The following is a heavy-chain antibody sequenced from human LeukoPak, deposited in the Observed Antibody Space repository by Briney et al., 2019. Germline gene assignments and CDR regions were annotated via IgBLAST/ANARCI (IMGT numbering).Heavy chain of an antibody. CDR2: ISRGGIS. J-gene: IGHJ4*02. CDR3: SKKGQSEGYGKPD. Sequence: PGGSLRLSCAASGFTFSIYDMYWIRQAPGKGLECVAVISRGGISYYADSVNGWFTVSRDISKNTMYLQMNSLRAEDTAVYYCSKKGQSEGYGKPDWGQGTLVTVSS. D-gene: IGHD5-12*01. CDR1: GFTFSIYD. V-gene: IGHV3-23*01.